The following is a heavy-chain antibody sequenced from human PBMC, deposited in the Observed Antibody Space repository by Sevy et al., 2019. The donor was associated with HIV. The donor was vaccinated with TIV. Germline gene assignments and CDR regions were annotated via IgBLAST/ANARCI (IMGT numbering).Heavy chain of an antibody. Sequence: GGSLRLSCAASGFTFSDFYMTWIRQTPGRGLEWLSYISSSDPTNGNTIYYADSVKGRFTISRDNAKKALYLQMNSLRAEDTAVYYCSRGPDYYDRSGYYYQWGQGTLVTVSS. CDR2: ISSSDPTNGNTI. V-gene: IGHV3-11*04. CDR1: GFTFSDFY. D-gene: IGHD3-22*01. J-gene: IGHJ4*02. CDR3: SRGPDYYDRSGYYYQ.